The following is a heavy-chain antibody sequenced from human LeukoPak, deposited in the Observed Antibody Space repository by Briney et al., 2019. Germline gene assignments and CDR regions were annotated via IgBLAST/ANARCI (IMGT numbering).Heavy chain of an antibody. J-gene: IGHJ4*02. V-gene: IGHV1-69*06. CDR2: IIPIFGTA. CDR1: GGTFSSYA. Sequence: EASVKVSCKASGGTFSSYAISWVRQAPGQGLEWMGGIIPIFGTANYAQKFQGRVTITADKSTSTAYMELSSLRSEDTAVYYCAREDTAMGYSGIDYWGQGTLVTVFS. D-gene: IGHD5-18*01. CDR3: AREDTAMGYSGIDY.